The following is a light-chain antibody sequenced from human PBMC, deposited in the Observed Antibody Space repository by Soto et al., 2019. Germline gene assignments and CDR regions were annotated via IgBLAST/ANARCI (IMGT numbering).Light chain of an antibody. J-gene: IGLJ1*01. Sequence: QSVLTQPPSASGTPGQRVTISCSGSNSNIGSNTVNWYQQLPGTTPKLLIYYDNLRPSGVPDRISGSNSGTSASLAISGRQSDDEADYYCAAWYASLSARVFGTGTKLTVL. CDR2: YDN. CDR3: AAWYASLSARV. CDR1: NSNIGSNT. V-gene: IGLV1-44*01.